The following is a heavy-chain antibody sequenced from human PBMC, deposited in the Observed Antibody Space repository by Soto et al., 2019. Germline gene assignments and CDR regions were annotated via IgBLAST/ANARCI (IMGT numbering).Heavy chain of an antibody. V-gene: IGHV3-30*18. D-gene: IGHD3-22*01. CDR2: VSNDGSSK. Sequence: QVQLVESGVGVVQPGRSLRLSCAASGFTFSSLGMHWVRQSPGKGLEWVAIVSNDGSSKYYADSVKGRFTISRDNSKNTLDLQLNSLRAEETAVYYCAKEIGDSSDYPIYYWGQGTLFTVS. J-gene: IGHJ4*02. CDR3: AKEIGDSSDYPIYY. CDR1: GFTFSSLG.